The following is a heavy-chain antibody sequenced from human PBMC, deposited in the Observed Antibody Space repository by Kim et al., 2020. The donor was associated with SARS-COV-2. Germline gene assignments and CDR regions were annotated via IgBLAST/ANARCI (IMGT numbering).Heavy chain of an antibody. J-gene: IGHJ4*02. CDR3: ARYSTDGYYFDY. Sequence: GGSLRLSCAASGFTFDDYGMSWVRQAPGKGLEWVSGINWNGGSTGYADSVKGRFTISRDNAKNSLYLQMNSLRAEDTALYHCARYSTDGYYFDYWGQGTLVTVSS. CDR2: INWNGGST. V-gene: IGHV3-20*01. CDR1: GFTFDDYG. D-gene: IGHD6-13*01.